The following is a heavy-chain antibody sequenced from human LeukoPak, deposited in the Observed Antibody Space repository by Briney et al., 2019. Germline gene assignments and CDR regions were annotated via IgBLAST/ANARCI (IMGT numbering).Heavy chain of an antibody. CDR1: GYIFTDYW. CDR2: IYPDDSDT. Sequence: GESLKISCKASGYIFTDYWIGWVRQMPGKGLEWMGIIYPDDSDTRYSPSFEGQVTISADKSVNIAYLHWNSLKATDNAIYYCARRAGGVEDYWGQGTLVTVSS. D-gene: IGHD3-16*01. V-gene: IGHV5-51*01. J-gene: IGHJ4*02. CDR3: ARRAGGVEDY.